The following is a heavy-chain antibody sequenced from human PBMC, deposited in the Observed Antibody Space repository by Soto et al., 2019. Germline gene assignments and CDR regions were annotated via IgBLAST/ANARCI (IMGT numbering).Heavy chain of an antibody. J-gene: IGHJ4*02. CDR3: ARVRYSSSWRMEEFDY. Sequence: GSLRLSCAASGFTFSDYYMSWIRQAPGKGLEWVSYISSSSSYTNYADSVKGRFTISRDNAKNSLYLQMNSLRAEDTAVYYCARVRYSSSWRMEEFDYWGQGTLVTVSS. V-gene: IGHV3-11*05. CDR1: GFTFSDYY. D-gene: IGHD6-13*01. CDR2: ISSSSSYT.